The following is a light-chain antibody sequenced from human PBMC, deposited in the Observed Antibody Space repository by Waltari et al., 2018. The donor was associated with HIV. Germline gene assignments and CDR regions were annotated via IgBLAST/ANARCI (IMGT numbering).Light chain of an antibody. CDR3: AAAWDDSLNGPV. CDR2: YDV. CDR1: SSNIGNNA. Sequence: QSVLTQPTSVYEAPRQRVTITCCGSSSNIGNNAVNWYQQPPGKAPKLLIYYDVLLPSGVSDRFSGSKSGTSASLAISGLQSEDEADYYCAAAWDDSLNGPVFGGGTKLTVL. J-gene: IGLJ2*01. V-gene: IGLV1-36*01.